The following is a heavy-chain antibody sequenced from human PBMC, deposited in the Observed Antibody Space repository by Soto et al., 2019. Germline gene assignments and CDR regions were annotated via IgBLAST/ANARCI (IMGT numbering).Heavy chain of an antibody. CDR1: GDSISRGGYY. J-gene: IGHJ4*02. CDR3: AREDRDESFFDT. V-gene: IGHV4-31*11. Sequence: TLSLTCEVSGDSISRGGYYWNWIRQHPGKGLEWIGYIYYSGSTSYNPSLQSRVTISVDLSKNQFYLKLSSVTAADTAMYYCAREDRDESFFDTWGRGALVTVSS. CDR2: IYYSGST.